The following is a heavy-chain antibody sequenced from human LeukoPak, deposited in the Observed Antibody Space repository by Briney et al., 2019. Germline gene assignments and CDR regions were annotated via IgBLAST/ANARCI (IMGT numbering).Heavy chain of an antibody. CDR2: INPSGGST. Sequence: ASVKVSCKASGYTFTSYYMDWVRQAPGQGLEWMGIINPSGGSTSYAQKFQGRVTMTRDMSTSTVYMELSSLRSEDTAVYYCASLAGGNSESSDAFDIWGQGTMVTVSS. D-gene: IGHD4-23*01. CDR3: ASLAGGNSESSDAFDI. J-gene: IGHJ3*02. V-gene: IGHV1-46*01. CDR1: GYTFTSYY.